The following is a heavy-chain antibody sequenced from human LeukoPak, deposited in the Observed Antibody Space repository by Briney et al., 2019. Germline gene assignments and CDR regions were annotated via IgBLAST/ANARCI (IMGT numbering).Heavy chain of an antibody. CDR2: IRSEANSYAT. J-gene: IGHJ6*02. D-gene: IGHD4/OR15-4a*01. Sequence: GGSLRLSCAASGFTFSGSAMHWVRQAPGKGLEWVGRIRSEANSYATAYGESVKGRFTFSRDDSKNTAYLQMDSLQTEDTAVYYCAGANLDYYGMDVWGQGTTVTVSS. CDR1: GFTFSGSA. CDR3: AGANLDYYGMDV. V-gene: IGHV3-73*01.